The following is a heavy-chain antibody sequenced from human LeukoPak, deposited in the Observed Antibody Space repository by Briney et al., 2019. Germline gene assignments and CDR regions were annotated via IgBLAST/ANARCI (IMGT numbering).Heavy chain of an antibody. J-gene: IGHJ4*02. D-gene: IGHD3-10*01. CDR3: AKDPRSGSYYNEDY. Sequence: GGSLRLSCSASGFTFSSYAMSWVRQAPGKGLEWVSAISGSGGSTYYADSVKGRFTISRDNSKNTLYLQMNSLRAEDTAVYYCAKDPRSGSYYNEDYWGQGTLVTVSS. V-gene: IGHV3-23*01. CDR2: ISGSGGST. CDR1: GFTFSSYA.